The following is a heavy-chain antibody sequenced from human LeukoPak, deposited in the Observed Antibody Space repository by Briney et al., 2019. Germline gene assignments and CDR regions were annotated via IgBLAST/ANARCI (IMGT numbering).Heavy chain of an antibody. CDR2: IIPIFGTA. J-gene: IGHJ5*02. Sequence: GASVKVSCKASGGTFSSYAISWVRQAPGQGLEWMGGIIPIFGTANYAQKFQGRVTITADESTSTAYMELSSLRSEDTAVYYCARALYDYVWGSYRYTGGTGEFDPWGQGTLVTVSS. CDR3: ARALYDYVWGSYRYTGGTGEFDP. D-gene: IGHD3-16*02. CDR1: GGTFSSYA. V-gene: IGHV1-69*13.